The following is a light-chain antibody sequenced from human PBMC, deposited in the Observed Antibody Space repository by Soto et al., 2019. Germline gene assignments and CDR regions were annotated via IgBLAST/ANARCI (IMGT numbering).Light chain of an antibody. Sequence: DIVMTQSPDSLAVSLGERATINCKSSQSLLYSSNNKDYLAWYQQKPGQPPNLLIYWASTRESGVPDRFSGSGSGTDFTLTISSLQAEDVAVYYCQQYDTTPITFGQGTRLEIE. CDR1: QSLLYSSNNKDY. CDR3: QQYDTTPIT. CDR2: WAS. V-gene: IGKV4-1*01. J-gene: IGKJ5*01.